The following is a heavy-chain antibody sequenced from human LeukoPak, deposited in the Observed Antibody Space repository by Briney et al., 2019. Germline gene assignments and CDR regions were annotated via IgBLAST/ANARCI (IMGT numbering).Heavy chain of an antibody. V-gene: IGHV3-23*01. CDR3: AREGPRGNSQFDY. Sequence: GGSLRLSCTASGFTFNSYVINWVRQAPGKGLEWVSGNSGSGGSTYYADSVKGRLTISRDNSKNTLYLQMNSLRAEDTAIYYCAREGPRGNSQFDYWGQGTLVTVSS. CDR2: NSGSGGST. J-gene: IGHJ4*02. D-gene: IGHD2/OR15-2a*01. CDR1: GFTFNSYV.